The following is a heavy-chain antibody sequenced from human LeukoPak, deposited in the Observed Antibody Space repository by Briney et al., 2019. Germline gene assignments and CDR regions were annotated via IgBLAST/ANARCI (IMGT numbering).Heavy chain of an antibody. V-gene: IGHV3-23*01. D-gene: IGHD6-13*01. Sequence: GGSLRLSCAASGFTFSSYAMSWVRQAPGKGLEWVSGINNSGGRTYYADSVKGRFTISRDNSKNTLYLQMNSLRAEDTAVYCCANKGAAGTSDYWGQGTLVTVSS. CDR1: GFTFSSYA. CDR2: INNSGGRT. J-gene: IGHJ4*02. CDR3: ANKGAAGTSDY.